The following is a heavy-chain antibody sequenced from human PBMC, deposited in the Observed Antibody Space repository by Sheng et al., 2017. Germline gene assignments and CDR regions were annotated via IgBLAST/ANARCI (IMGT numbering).Heavy chain of an antibody. V-gene: IGHV3-30*02. CDR1: GFTFSSYG. Sequence: QVQLVESGGGVVQPGGSLRLSCAASGFTFSSYGMHWVRQAPGKGLEWVAFIRYDGSNKYYADSVKGRFTISRDNSKNTLYLQMNSLRAEDTAVYYCAKAKRLRLGELSFFDYWGQGTLVTVSS. D-gene: IGHD3-16*02. CDR2: IRYDGSNK. J-gene: IGHJ4*02. CDR3: AKAKRLRLGELSFFDY.